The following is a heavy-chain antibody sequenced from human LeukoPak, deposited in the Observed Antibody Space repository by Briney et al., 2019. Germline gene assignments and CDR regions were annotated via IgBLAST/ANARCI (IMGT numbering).Heavy chain of an antibody. Sequence: RASVKVSCEASGYTFTDYYVHWVRQAPGQGLEWMGWINPNSGGTKYAQNFQGRVTMTRDTSISTAYMGLSRLRSDDTAVYYCARERREFFDYWGQGTLVTVSS. D-gene: IGHD3-10*01. CDR1: GYTFTDYY. V-gene: IGHV1-2*02. CDR3: ARERREFFDY. CDR2: INPNSGGT. J-gene: IGHJ4*02.